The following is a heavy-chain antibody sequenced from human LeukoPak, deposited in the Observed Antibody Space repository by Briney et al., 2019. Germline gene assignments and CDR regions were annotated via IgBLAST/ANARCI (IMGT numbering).Heavy chain of an antibody. CDR1: GYSFTSYW. J-gene: IGHJ4*02. D-gene: IGHD6-13*01. V-gene: IGHV5-51*01. Sequence: GDSLKISCKCSGYSFTSYWIGWVRQMPGKGLEWMGIIYPGDSDTRYSPSFQGQVTISADKSISTAYLQWSSLKASDTAMYYCARHRYSSSWYEFDYWGQGTLVTVSS. CDR2: IYPGDSDT. CDR3: ARHRYSSSWYEFDY.